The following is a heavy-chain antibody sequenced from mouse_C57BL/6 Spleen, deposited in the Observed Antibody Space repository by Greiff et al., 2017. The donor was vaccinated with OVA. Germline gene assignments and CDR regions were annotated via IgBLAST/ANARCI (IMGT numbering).Heavy chain of an antibody. Sequence: QVQLQQSGPGLVQPSQSLSITCTVSGFSLTSYGVHWVRQSPGKGLEWLGVIWSGGSTDYNAAFISRLSISKDNSKSQVFFKMNSLQADDTAIYYCARNSAFDVWGTGTTVTVSS. CDR1: GFSLTSYG. CDR2: IWSGGST. CDR3: ARNSAFDV. V-gene: IGHV2-2*01. J-gene: IGHJ1*03.